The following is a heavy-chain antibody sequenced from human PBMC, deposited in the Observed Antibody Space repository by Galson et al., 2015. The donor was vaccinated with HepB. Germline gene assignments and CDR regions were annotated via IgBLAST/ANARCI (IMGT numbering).Heavy chain of an antibody. J-gene: IGHJ4*02. Sequence: SLRLSCAASGFTFSSYAMNWVRQAPGSGLEWVSTITGSGGTTYYADSVKGRFTISRDNSKNTLYLQMNSLRAEDTAVYYCAKDDLDFGGNSGIDYWGQGTLVTVSS. CDR3: AKDDLDFGGNSGIDY. CDR2: ITGSGGTT. V-gene: IGHV3-23*01. D-gene: IGHD4-23*01. CDR1: GFTFSSYA.